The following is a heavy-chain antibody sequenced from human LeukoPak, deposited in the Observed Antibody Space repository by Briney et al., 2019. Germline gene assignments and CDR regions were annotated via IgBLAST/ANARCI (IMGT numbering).Heavy chain of an antibody. Sequence: GASVKVSCKASGYTFTSYEIQWLRQAAGQGPEWMGWMNPNSSNTGSAQNFQGRVTMTRDTSISTAYMELSRLRSDDTAVYYCARVKKAAAGIRFLFGPSEKNWFDPWGQGTLVTVSS. V-gene: IGHV1-8*01. J-gene: IGHJ5*02. CDR1: GYTFTSYE. CDR3: ARVKKAAAGIRFLFGPSEKNWFDP. D-gene: IGHD6-13*01. CDR2: MNPNSSNT.